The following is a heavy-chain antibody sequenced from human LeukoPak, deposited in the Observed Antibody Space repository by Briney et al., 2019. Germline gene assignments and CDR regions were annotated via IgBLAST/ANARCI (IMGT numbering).Heavy chain of an antibody. CDR3: VREKKGTITDFDY. Sequence: GGSLKLSCSASGITFSSYLMSWGRQAPGKGLEWVGNIKEDGSEKYYVDSMKGRFTISRDNAKNSLYLQINSLRAEDTAVYYCVREKKGTITDFDYWGQGTLVTVSS. J-gene: IGHJ4*02. CDR1: GITFSSYL. CDR2: IKEDGSEK. D-gene: IGHD1-1*01. V-gene: IGHV3-7*01.